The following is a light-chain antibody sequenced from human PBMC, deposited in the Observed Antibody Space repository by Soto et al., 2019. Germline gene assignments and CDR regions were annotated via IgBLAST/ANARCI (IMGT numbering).Light chain of an antibody. J-gene: IGKJ1*01. CDR1: RSISSW. Sequence: DIQMTQSPSTLSASVGDRVTITCRASRSISSWLAWYQQKPGKAPKLLIYKASSSESGVPSRFSGSGSGTEFTLTISSLQPDDFATYYCQQYNSYSWTFGQGTKVDIK. CDR2: KAS. CDR3: QQYNSYSWT. V-gene: IGKV1-5*03.